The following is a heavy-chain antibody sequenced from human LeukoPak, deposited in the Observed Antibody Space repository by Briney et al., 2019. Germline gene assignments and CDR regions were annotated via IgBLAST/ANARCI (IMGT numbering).Heavy chain of an antibody. V-gene: IGHV3-23*01. CDR2: ISGSGGST. J-gene: IGHJ4*02. CDR1: GFTFSSYW. Sequence: GGSLRLSCAAPGFTFSSYWMSWVRQAPGKGLEWVSAISGSGGSTYYADSVKGRFTISRDNSKNTVYLQMNSLRAEDTAVYYCAKATYYYDSSGYYTGWGQGTLVTVSS. D-gene: IGHD3-22*01. CDR3: AKATYYYDSSGYYTG.